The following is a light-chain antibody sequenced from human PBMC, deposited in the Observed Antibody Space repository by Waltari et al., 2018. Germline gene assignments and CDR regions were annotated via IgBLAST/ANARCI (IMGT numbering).Light chain of an antibody. CDR3: QSYDTSLNVV. CDR2: AYT. CDR1: SSNIGAGYD. V-gene: IGLV1-40*01. Sequence: QSVLTQPPSLSGAPGQRVTISCTGSSSNIGAGYDIHWYQHLPGTAPKRLHSAYTNRPSWVPYRFSASKSGTSASLVITGLQAEDEADYYCQSYDTSLNVVFGGGTKLTVL. J-gene: IGLJ2*01.